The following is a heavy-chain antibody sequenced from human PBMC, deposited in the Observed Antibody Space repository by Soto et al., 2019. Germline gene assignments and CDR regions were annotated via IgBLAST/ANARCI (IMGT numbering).Heavy chain of an antibody. J-gene: IGHJ4*02. CDR3: ARETYFYDSGRYYNY. CDR2: ISRSSSYI. Sequence: EVQLVESGGGLVKPGGSLRLSCAASGFTFSSYSMNWVRQAPGKGLEWVSSISRSSSYIYYADSVKGRFTISRDNAKNSLYLQMNSLRAEDTALYYCARETYFYDSGRYYNYWGQGTLVTVSS. CDR1: GFTFSSYS. D-gene: IGHD3-22*01. V-gene: IGHV3-21*01.